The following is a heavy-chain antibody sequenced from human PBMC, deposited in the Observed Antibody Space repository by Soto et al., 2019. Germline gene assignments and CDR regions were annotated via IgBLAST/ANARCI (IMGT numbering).Heavy chain of an antibody. Sequence: GGSLRLSCAASGFTFSDYYMSWIRQAPGKGLEWVSYISSSGSTIYYADSVKGRFTISRDNAKNSLYLQMNSLRAEDTAVYYCARDFADIVVVVAGRSGGAFDIWGQGTMVTVSS. CDR1: GFTFSDYY. CDR2: ISSSGSTI. CDR3: ARDFADIVVVVAGRSGGAFDI. D-gene: IGHD2-15*01. V-gene: IGHV3-11*01. J-gene: IGHJ3*02.